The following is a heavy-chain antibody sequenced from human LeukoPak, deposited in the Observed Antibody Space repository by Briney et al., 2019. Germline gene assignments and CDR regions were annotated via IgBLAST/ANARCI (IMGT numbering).Heavy chain of an antibody. CDR1: GGSISSYY. Sequence: SETLSLTCTVSGGSISSYYWSWIRQPPGKGLEWIGCIYYSGSTNYNPSLKSRVTMSVDTSKNQFSLKLSSVTAADTAVYYCARHRQWELLKNWFDPWGQGTLVTVSS. V-gene: IGHV4-59*08. CDR3: ARHRQWELLKNWFDP. D-gene: IGHD1-26*01. CDR2: IYYSGST. J-gene: IGHJ5*02.